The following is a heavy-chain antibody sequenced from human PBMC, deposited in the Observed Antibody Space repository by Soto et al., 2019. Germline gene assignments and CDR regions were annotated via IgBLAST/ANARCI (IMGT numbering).Heavy chain of an antibody. V-gene: IGHV1-69*01. CDR1: GGIFGSHG. J-gene: IGHJ3*01. CDR3: VRDRRIYYYDPHDECVASDYEV. CDR2: FIPILRTL. D-gene: IGHD3-22*01. Sequence: QVQLIQSEAEVKKPGSSVRVSCTASGGIFGSHGFSWVRQAPGQRLEWVGGFIPILRTLTYTEKFQARVRIAADESTNTVYMDLSSLTSEDTAVYYCVRDRRIYYYDPHDECVASDYEVWGQGTMVSASS.